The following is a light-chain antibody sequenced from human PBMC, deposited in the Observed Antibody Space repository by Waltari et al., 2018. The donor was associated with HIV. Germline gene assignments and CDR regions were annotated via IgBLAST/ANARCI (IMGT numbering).Light chain of an antibody. CDR2: GKN. CDR1: SLSNYY. Sequence: SSELTQDPAVSVALGQTVRITCQGDSLSNYYPSRYQQKPGPGPVLVISGKNDRPAGIPDRFSGSSSGNTASLTITGAQAEDEADYYCNSRDSSGNHLHWVFGGGTKLTVL. J-gene: IGLJ3*02. V-gene: IGLV3-19*01. CDR3: NSRDSSGNHLHWV.